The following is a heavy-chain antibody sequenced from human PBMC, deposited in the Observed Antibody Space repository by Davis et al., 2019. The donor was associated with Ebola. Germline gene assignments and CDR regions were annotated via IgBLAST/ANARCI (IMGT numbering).Heavy chain of an antibody. J-gene: IGHJ6*03. CDR2: IYYSGST. CDR1: GGSISSGGYY. Sequence: SETLSLTCTVSGGSISSGGYYWSWIRQHPGKGLEWIGYIYYSGSTYYNPSLKSRVTISVDTSKNQFSLKLSSVTAADTAVYYCARASSVFLGGLFGVVISGEGDYYYYMDVWGKGTTVTVSS. D-gene: IGHD3-3*01. CDR3: ARASSVFLGGLFGVVISGEGDYYYYMDV. V-gene: IGHV4-31*03.